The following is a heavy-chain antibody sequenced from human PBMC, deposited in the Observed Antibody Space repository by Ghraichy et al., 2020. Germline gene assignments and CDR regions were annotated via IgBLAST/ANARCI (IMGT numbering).Heavy chain of an antibody. V-gene: IGHV3-23*01. CDR3: AKEDGSNSYFDY. CDR1: GFTFSSFA. CDR2: ISGSGGST. Sequence: LSLTCAASGFTFSSFAMSWVRQAPGKGLEWVSTISGSGGSTYYADSVKGHFTISRDNSKNTLYLQMNSLRAEDTAVYYCAKEDGSNSYFDYWGQGTLVTVSS. J-gene: IGHJ4*02. D-gene: IGHD4-11*01.